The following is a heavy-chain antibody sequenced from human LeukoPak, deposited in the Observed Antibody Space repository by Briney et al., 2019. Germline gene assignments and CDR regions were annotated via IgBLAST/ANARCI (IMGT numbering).Heavy chain of an antibody. CDR1: GYSISSDYY. CDR2: IFHSGST. Sequence: SETPSLTCAVSGYSISSDYYWGWIRQPPEKGLEWIGTIFHSGSTYYSPSLKSRVTMSVDTSKNQFSLKLSSVTAADTAMYYCARHSQWGVIPWTFDIWGQGTMVTVSS. V-gene: IGHV4-38-2*01. J-gene: IGHJ3*02. CDR3: ARHSQWGVIPWTFDI. D-gene: IGHD3-16*02.